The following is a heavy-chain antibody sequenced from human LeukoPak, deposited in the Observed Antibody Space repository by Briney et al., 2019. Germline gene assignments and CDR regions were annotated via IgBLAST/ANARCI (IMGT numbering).Heavy chain of an antibody. Sequence: GGSLRLSCADSGFTFREYSMQWVRQALGKGLEYVSPNITNRDSTYYANSVEGRFTISRDDHKNTLYLQMGSLRPEDRAVYYCAGGFRYYGSGSDYWGQGTLVTVSS. V-gene: IGHV3-64*01. CDR3: AGGFRYYGSGSDY. J-gene: IGHJ4*02. CDR2: NITNRDST. CDR1: GFTFREYS. D-gene: IGHD3-10*01.